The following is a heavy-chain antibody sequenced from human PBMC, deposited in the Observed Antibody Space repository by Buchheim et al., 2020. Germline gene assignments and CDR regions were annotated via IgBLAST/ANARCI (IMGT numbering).Heavy chain of an antibody. CDR2: IRSKAYGGTT. CDR1: GFSFSSYS. CDR3: TTDILTGYHYYYYYGMDV. V-gene: IGHV3-49*04. D-gene: IGHD3-9*01. Sequence: EVQLVESGGTLVQPGGSLRLSCAGSGFSFSSYSMSWVRQAPGKGLEWVGFIRSKAYGGTTEYAASLKGRFTIPRDDSHRIAFLQMNSLKTEDTAVYYCTTDILTGYHYYYYYGMDVWGQGTT. J-gene: IGHJ6*02.